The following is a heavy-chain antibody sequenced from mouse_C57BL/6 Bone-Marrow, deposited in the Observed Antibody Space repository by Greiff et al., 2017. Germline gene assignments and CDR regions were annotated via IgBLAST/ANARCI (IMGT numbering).Heavy chain of an antibody. CDR1: GYTFTSYW. Sequence: QVQLKQPGAELVMPGASVKLSCKASGYTFTSYWMHWVKQRPGQGLEWIGEIDPSDSYTNYNQKFKGKSTLTVDKSSSTAYMQLSSLTSEDSAVYYCARNYGRLFAYWGQGTLVTVSA. CDR3: ARNYGRLFAY. D-gene: IGHD1-1*01. J-gene: IGHJ3*01. CDR2: IDPSDSYT. V-gene: IGHV1-69*01.